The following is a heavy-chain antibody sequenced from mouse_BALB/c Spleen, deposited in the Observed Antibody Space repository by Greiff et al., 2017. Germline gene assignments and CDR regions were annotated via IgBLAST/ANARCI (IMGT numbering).Heavy chain of an antibody. CDR1: GFSLTSYG. V-gene: IGHV2-9*02. J-gene: IGHJ2*01. Sequence: VQLKESGPGLVAPSQSLSITCTVSGFSLTSYGVHWVRQPPGKGLEWLGVIWAGGSTNYNSALMSRLSISKDNSKSQVFLKMNSLQTDDTAMYYCARDLPTATGYFDYWGQGTTLTVSS. D-gene: IGHD1-2*01. CDR2: IWAGGST. CDR3: ARDLPTATGYFDY.